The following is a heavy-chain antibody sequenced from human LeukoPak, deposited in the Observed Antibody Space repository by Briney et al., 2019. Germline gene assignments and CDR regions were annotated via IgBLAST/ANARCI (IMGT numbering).Heavy chain of an antibody. Sequence: GSLRLSCAASGFTFSSYEMNWVRQAPGKGLEWIGSIYHSGSTYYNPSLKSRVTISVDTSKNQFSLKLSSVTAADTAVYYCARGYSYGNGYFDYWGQGTLVTVSS. D-gene: IGHD5-18*01. CDR1: GFTFSSYE. CDR2: IYHSGST. CDR3: ARGYSYGNGYFDY. V-gene: IGHV4-38-2*01. J-gene: IGHJ4*02.